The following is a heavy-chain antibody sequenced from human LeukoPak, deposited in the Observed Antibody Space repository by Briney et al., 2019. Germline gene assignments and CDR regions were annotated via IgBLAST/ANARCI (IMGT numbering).Heavy chain of an antibody. CDR2: ITLGSSNI. D-gene: IGHD1-26*01. CDR3: ARAEHQYSRPDS. Sequence: GGSLRLSCAASGFTLHDYTMNWVRQPPGKGLEWVSLITLGSSNIYYADSVQGRFTISRDDSKNSLYLQMNSLRSEDTVFYYCARAEHQYSRPDSWGQGTLVTVSS. CDR1: GFTLHDYT. V-gene: IGHV3-43*01. J-gene: IGHJ4*02.